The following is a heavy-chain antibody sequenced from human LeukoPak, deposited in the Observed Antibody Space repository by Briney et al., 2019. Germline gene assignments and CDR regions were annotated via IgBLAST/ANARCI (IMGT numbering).Heavy chain of an antibody. D-gene: IGHD3-10*01. Sequence: EASVKVSCKVSGYTLTELSMHWVRQAPGKGLEWMGGFDPEDGETIYAQKFQGRVTITADESTSTAYMELSSLRSEDTAVYYCARDQKVASMVRGVGGNWFDPWGQGTLVTVSS. CDR3: ARDQKVASMVRGVGGNWFDP. CDR2: FDPEDGET. CDR1: GYTLTELS. V-gene: IGHV1-24*01. J-gene: IGHJ5*02.